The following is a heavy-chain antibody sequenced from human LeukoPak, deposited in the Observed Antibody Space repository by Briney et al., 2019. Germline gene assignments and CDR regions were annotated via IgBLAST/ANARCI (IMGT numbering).Heavy chain of an antibody. J-gene: IGHJ4*02. Sequence: SLRLSCAASGFTFDDYAMHWVGQAPGKGLEWVSGISWNSGSIGYADSVKGRFTISRDNAKNSLYLQMNSLRAEDMALYYCAKSIAVAGPFDYWGQGTLVTVSS. V-gene: IGHV3-9*03. CDR3: AKSIAVAGPFDY. D-gene: IGHD6-19*01. CDR2: ISWNSGSI. CDR1: GFTFDDYA.